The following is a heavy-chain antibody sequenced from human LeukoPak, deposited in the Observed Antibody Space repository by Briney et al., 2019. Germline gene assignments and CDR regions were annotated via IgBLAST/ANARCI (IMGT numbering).Heavy chain of an antibody. D-gene: IGHD2-15*01. CDR3: ARGLTDCSGGSCYEGMGFDY. CDR1: GGTFSSYA. Sequence: ASVKVSCTASGGTFSSYAISWVRQAPGQGLEWMGGIIPIFGTANYAQKVQGRVTITADKPTSTAYMELSSLRSEDTAVDYCARGLTDCSGGSCYEGMGFDYWGQGTLVTVSS. J-gene: IGHJ4*02. CDR2: IIPIFGTA. V-gene: IGHV1-69*06.